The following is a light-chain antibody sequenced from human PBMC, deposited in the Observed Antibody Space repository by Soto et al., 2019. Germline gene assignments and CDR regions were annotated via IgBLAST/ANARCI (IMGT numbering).Light chain of an antibody. CDR3: QSYDSSLSGYVI. CDR1: SSNIGAGFE. Sequence: QSVLTQSPSVSGAPGQRVTISCTGSSSNIGAGFEVHWYQQLPGTAPKLLIYTNINRPSGVPDRFSGSRSGTSASLAITGLQAEDEADYYCQSYDSSLSGYVIFGGGTKLTVL. CDR2: TNI. J-gene: IGLJ2*01. V-gene: IGLV1-40*01.